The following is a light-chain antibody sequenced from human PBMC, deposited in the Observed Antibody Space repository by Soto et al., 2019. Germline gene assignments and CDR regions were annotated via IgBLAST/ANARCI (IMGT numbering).Light chain of an antibody. CDR2: KES. V-gene: IGKV1-5*03. CDR3: QPHMSYAKA. J-gene: IGKJ1*01. CDR1: QSIVSW. Sequence: DIQTPEVPSTLPGTGRDGVTSTCRASQSIVSWLPWYQQKPGKSPMLLIYKESTLKSGVPSSFSVGGSGAQRNLTFSTLRRAAFATYKCQPHMSYAKAYGEGPKVDI.